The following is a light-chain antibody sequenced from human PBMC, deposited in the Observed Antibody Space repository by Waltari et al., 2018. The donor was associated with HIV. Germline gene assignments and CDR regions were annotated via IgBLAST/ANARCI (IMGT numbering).Light chain of an antibody. Sequence: QSALTQPPSASGSPGQSVTISCTGTSSAVGDYNYVSWYQQHPGKAPKLMIYEVSKRPSGVPDRFSGSKSGNTASLTVSGLQAEDEADYYCSSYAGSNNYVFGSGTQVTVL. CDR1: SSAVGDYNY. J-gene: IGLJ1*01. V-gene: IGLV2-8*01. CDR3: SSYAGSNNYV. CDR2: EVS.